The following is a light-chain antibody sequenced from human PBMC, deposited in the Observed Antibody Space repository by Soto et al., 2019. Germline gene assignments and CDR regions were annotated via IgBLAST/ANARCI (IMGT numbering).Light chain of an antibody. CDR3: QQHSRSIT. CDR2: GAS. J-gene: IGKJ4*01. V-gene: IGKV3-20*01. Sequence: LAQAPGTRSLSPGERATLSCRASQSVNNNYLAWYQQKPGQSPRLLIYGASIRATAIPDRISGSGSGTDFTLTTSRLEPEDSAVYYCQQHSRSITFGGGTKVDI. CDR1: QSVNNNY.